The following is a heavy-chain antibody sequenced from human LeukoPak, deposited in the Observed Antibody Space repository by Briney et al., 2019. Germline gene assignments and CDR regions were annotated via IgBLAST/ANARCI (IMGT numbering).Heavy chain of an antibody. Sequence: ASVKVSCKASGYTFTGYYMHWVRQAPGQGLEWMGRINPNSGNTNYAQKFQGRVTMTRDTSITTAYMEMSRLRSDDTALYYCARSPHILTGENFDYWGQGTLVTVSS. CDR1: GYTFTGYY. V-gene: IGHV1-2*02. CDR3: ARSPHILTGENFDY. D-gene: IGHD3-9*01. CDR2: INPNSGNT. J-gene: IGHJ4*02.